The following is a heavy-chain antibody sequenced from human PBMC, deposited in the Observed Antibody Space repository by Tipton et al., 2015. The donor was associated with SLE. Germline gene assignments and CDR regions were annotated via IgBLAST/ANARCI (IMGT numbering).Heavy chain of an antibody. Sequence: TLSLTCTVSGGSISSYYWSWIRQPPGKGLEWIGYIYHSGSTYYNPSLKSRVTISVDRSKNQFSLKLSSVTAADTAVYYCARGGDGYMVNWGQGTLATVSS. V-gene: IGHV4-59*12. CDR3: ARGGDGYMVN. J-gene: IGHJ4*02. CDR2: IYHSGST. D-gene: IGHD5-24*01. CDR1: GGSISSYY.